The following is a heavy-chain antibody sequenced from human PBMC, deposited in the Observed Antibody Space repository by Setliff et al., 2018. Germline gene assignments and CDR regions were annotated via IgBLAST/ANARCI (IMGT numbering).Heavy chain of an antibody. CDR1: GGSISSYY. Sequence: PSETLSLTCTVSGGSISSYYWSWIRPPAGKGLEWIGRIYTSGSTNYNPSLKSRVTMSVDTSKNQFSLKLSSVTAADTAVYYCARGIITMVRGVITFSYYFDYWGQGTLVTVSS. CDR2: IYTSGST. V-gene: IGHV4-4*07. J-gene: IGHJ4*02. CDR3: ARGIITMVRGVITFSYYFDY. D-gene: IGHD3-10*01.